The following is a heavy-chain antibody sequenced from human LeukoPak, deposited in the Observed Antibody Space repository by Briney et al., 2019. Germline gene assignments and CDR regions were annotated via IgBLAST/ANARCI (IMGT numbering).Heavy chain of an antibody. V-gene: IGHV3-23*01. CDR3: ARVSTVTANFDY. Sequence: GGSLRLSCGASGFTFSGHAMNWVRQPPGKGLQWVSGIGGSGSLTFYADFVKGRFTISRDNSENRLYLQMNSLRAEDTALYYCARVSTVTANFDYWGQGSLVTVSS. CDR1: GFTFSGHA. CDR2: IGGSGSLT. J-gene: IGHJ4*02. D-gene: IGHD2-21*02.